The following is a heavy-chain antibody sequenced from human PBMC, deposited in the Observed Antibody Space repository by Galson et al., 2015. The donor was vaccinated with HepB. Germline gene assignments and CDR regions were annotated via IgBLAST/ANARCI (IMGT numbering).Heavy chain of an antibody. CDR3: ARAYYVMDV. J-gene: IGHJ6*02. CDR1: GGSISSYY. V-gene: IGHV4-59*01. CDR2: IYYSGST. Sequence: ETLSLTCTVSGGSISSYYWSWIRQPPGKGLEWIGYIYYSGSTNYNPSLKSRVTISVDTSKNQFSLKLSSVTAADTAVYYCARAYYVMDVWGQGTTVPVSS.